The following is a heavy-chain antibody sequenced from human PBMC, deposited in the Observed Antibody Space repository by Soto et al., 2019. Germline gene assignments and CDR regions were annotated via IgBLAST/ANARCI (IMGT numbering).Heavy chain of an antibody. CDR1: GYSFTNYW. D-gene: IGHD3-10*01. CDR2: IYPGDSDT. CDR3: ARAMVRGKNYYGVDV. Sequence: EVQLVQSGAEVKKPGESLKISCKGSGYSFTNYWIGWVRQMPGKGLEWMGIIYPGDSDTRYSPSFQGQVTISADKSISTAYLQWSSLKASDTAMYYCARAMVRGKNYYGVDVWGQGNTVTVSS. V-gene: IGHV5-51*03. J-gene: IGHJ6*02.